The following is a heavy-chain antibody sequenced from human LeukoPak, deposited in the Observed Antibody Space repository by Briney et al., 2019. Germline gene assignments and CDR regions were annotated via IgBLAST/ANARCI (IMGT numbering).Heavy chain of an antibody. CDR3: ARLYYYDSSGYYIFDY. J-gene: IGHJ4*02. CDR1: GGSISSGSYY. CDR2: IYYSGST. V-gene: IGHV4-61*01. D-gene: IGHD3-22*01. Sequence: KSSQTLSLTCTVSGGSISSGSYYWSWIRQPPGKGLEWIGYIYYSGSTNYNPSLKSRVTISVDTSKNQFSLKLSSVTAADTAVYYCARLYYYDSSGYYIFDYWGQGTLVTVSS.